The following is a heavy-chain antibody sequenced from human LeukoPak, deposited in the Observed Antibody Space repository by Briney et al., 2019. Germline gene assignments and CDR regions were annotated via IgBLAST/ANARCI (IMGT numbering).Heavy chain of an antibody. CDR1: GFTFSDAW. CDR2: IKSKTDGGTT. Sequence: GGSLRLSCAASGFTFSDAWMSWVRQAPGKGLEWVGRIKSKTDGGTTDYAAPVKGRFTISRDDSKNTLYLQMNSLKTGDTAVYYCTTRGGSFSIFDYWGQGTLVTVSS. CDR3: TTRGGSFSIFDY. D-gene: IGHD1-26*01. J-gene: IGHJ4*02. V-gene: IGHV3-15*05.